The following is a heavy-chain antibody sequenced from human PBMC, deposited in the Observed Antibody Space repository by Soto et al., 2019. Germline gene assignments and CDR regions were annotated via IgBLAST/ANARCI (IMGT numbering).Heavy chain of an antibody. CDR1: GYSFTSYW. CDR3: ARQGEYYDSSGPSWY. V-gene: IGHV5-51*01. CDR2: IYPGDSDT. Sequence: LGESLKISCKGSGYSFTSYWIGWVRQMPGKGLEWMGIIYPGDSDTRYSPSFQGQVTISADKSISTAYLQWSSLKASDTAMYYCARQGEYYDSSGPSWYWGQGTLVTVSS. J-gene: IGHJ4*02. D-gene: IGHD3-22*01.